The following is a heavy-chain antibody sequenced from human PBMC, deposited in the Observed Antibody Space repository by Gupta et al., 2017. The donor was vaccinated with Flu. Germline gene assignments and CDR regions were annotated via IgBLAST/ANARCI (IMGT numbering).Heavy chain of an antibody. CDR2: MYHDGNT. V-gene: IGHV4-4*02. J-gene: IGHJ4*02. D-gene: IGHD2-8*01. CDR3: ASTHCPNSGCYGK. CDR1: MNTGNY. Sequence: MNTGNYWHWVRQSPGRGLEWIGEMYHDGNTNCNPSLKSRVSMSIDRSKNQLSLELNSVTAADTAIYYCASTHCPNSGCYGKWGQGALVTVSS.